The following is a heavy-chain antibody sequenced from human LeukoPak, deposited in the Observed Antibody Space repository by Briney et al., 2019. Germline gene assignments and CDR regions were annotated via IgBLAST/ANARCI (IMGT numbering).Heavy chain of an antibody. CDR3: ARAAYCGGDCYSDAFDI. CDR1: GYTLTELS. Sequence: ASVKVSCKVSGYTLTELSMHWVRQAPGKGLEWMGGFDPEDGETIYAQKFQGRVTMTRDTSTSTVYMELSSLRSEDTAVYYCARAAYCGGDCYSDAFDIWGQGTMVTVSS. D-gene: IGHD2-21*02. J-gene: IGHJ3*02. V-gene: IGHV1-24*01. CDR2: FDPEDGET.